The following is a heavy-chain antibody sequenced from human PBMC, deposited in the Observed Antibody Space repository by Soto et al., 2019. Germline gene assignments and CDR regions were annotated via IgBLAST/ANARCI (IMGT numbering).Heavy chain of an antibody. D-gene: IGHD3-16*02. CDR1: GYTLTELS. Sequence: VDSVKVSCKVSGYTLTELSMHWVRQAPGKGLEWMGGFDPEDGETIYAQKFQGRVTMTEDTSTDTAYMELSSLRSEDTAVYHCATEAPHTLMITFGGVIANWGQGTLVTVSS. CDR3: ATEAPHTLMITFGGVIAN. J-gene: IGHJ4*02. V-gene: IGHV1-24*01. CDR2: FDPEDGET.